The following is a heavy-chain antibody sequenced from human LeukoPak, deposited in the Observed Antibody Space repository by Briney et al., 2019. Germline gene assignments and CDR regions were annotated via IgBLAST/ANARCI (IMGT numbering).Heavy chain of an antibody. Sequence: PGRSLRLSCAASGFTFNSYAVHWVRQAPGKGLEWVAVISYDGSISFYAASVKGRFTISRDNSKNTLYLQMNSLRAEDTALYFRARDRRYCSGGSCYFDYFFDYWGQGTLVTVSS. D-gene: IGHD2-15*01. CDR1: GFTFNSYA. J-gene: IGHJ4*02. V-gene: IGHV3-30-3*01. CDR3: ARDRRYCSGGSCYFDYFFDY. CDR2: ISYDGSIS.